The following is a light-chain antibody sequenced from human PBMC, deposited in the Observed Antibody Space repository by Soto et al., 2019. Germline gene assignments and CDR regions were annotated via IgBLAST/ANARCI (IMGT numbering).Light chain of an antibody. CDR1: PSVLYTNNKNY. J-gene: IGKJ4*01. V-gene: IGKV4-1*01. CDR3: QQYYNTPLT. CDR2: WGS. Sequence: DFVIAQSPGSGSVWLGERASINCKSSPSVLYTNNKNYLAWYQQKPGQPPKLLIYWGSTRESGVPDRFSGSGSGTDFTLTISSLQAEDVAVYYCQQYYNTPLTFGGGTKVDIK.